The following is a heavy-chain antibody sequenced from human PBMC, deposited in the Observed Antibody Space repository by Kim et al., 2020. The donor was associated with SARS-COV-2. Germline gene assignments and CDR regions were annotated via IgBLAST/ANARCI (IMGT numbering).Heavy chain of an antibody. V-gene: IGHV3-30*18. CDR3: AKAGTKTGTHADY. CDR1: GFTFSSYG. CDR2: ISYDGSNK. J-gene: IGHJ4*02. Sequence: GGSLRLSCAASGFTFSSYGMHWVRQAPGKGLEWVAVISYDGSNKYYADSVKGRFTISRDNSKNTLYLQMNSLRAEDTAVYYCAKAGTKTGTHADYWGQGTLVTVSS. D-gene: IGHD1-1*01.